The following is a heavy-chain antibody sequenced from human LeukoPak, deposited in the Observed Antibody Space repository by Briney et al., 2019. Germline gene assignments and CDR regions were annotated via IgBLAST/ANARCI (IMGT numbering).Heavy chain of an antibody. CDR1: GFTFSSYS. Sequence: GGSLRLSCAASGFTFSSYSMNWVRQAPGKGLEWVSAISGSGGSTYYADSVKGRFTISRDNSKNTLYLQMNSLRAEDTAVYYCAKDREYGDPIYFDYWGQGTLVTVSS. CDR3: AKDREYGDPIYFDY. J-gene: IGHJ4*02. D-gene: IGHD4-17*01. V-gene: IGHV3-23*01. CDR2: ISGSGGST.